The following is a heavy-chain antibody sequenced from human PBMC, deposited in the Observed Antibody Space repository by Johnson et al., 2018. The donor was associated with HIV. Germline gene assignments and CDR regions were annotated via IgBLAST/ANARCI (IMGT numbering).Heavy chain of an antibody. CDR2: IYSDGST. CDR1: GFTVSSNY. CDR3: ARGGLLSPDAFDV. J-gene: IGHJ3*01. V-gene: IGHV3-66*02. D-gene: IGHD2-21*02. Sequence: MLLVESGGGVVQPGKSLRLSCAASGFTVSSNYMSWVRQAPGKGLEWVSLIYSDGSTYYADSVKGRFTISRDNSKNTLYLQMNSLRAEDTAVYYCARGGLLSPDAFDVWGQGTMVTVSS.